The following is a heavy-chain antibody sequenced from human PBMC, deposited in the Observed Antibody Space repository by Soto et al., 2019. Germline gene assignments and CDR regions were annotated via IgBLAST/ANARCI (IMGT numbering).Heavy chain of an antibody. CDR2: ISGSGGTT. CDR1: GFTFSSFS. V-gene: IGHV3-23*01. D-gene: IGHD3-22*01. CDR3: AKYGRDSSAWEADY. J-gene: IGHJ4*02. Sequence: EVELLESGGGLVQPGGSLRLSCAASGFTFSSFSMTWVRQAPGKGLEWVSGISGSGGTTNYADSVKDRFTISRDNSKSTLFLQMHSLRAEDTAVYYCAKYGRDSSAWEADYGGQGTLVTVSS.